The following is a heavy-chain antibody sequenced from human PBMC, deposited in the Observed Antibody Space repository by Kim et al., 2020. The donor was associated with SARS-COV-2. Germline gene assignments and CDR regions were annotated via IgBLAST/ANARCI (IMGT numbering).Heavy chain of an antibody. CDR3: ARGGAEQPSFYYYYMDV. J-gene: IGHJ6*03. Sequence: SVKVSCKASGGTFSSYAISWVRQAPGQGLEWMGGIIPIFGTANYAQKFQGRVTITADESTSTAYMELSSLRSEDTAVYYCARGGAEQPSFYYYYMDVWGKGTTVTVSS. CDR1: GGTFSSYA. D-gene: IGHD6-13*01. V-gene: IGHV1-69*13. CDR2: IIPIFGTA.